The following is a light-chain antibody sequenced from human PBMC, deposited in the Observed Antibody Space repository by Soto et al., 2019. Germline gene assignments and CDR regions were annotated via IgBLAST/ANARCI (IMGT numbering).Light chain of an antibody. CDR2: NNN. J-gene: IGLJ2*01. V-gene: IGLV1-44*01. CDR1: SSNIGSNT. Sequence: QLVLTQPPSASGTPGQRVTISCSGSSSNIGSNTVNWYQQLPETAPKLLIYNNNQRPSGVPDRFSGSKSGTSASLAISGLQSDDEADYYCAAWDDSLNGVLFGGGTKLTVL. CDR3: AAWDDSLNGVL.